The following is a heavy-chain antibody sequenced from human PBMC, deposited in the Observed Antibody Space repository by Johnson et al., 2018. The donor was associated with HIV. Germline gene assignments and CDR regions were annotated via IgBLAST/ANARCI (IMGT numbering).Heavy chain of an antibody. D-gene: IGHD6-13*01. CDR2: INSDGSST. V-gene: IGHV3-74*02. J-gene: IGHJ3*02. CDR3: ARGKGAAAAEAFDI. Sequence: VQLVESGGGLAKPAWSPRLSCAASQFIFSNYYMNCVRQAPGNGLVWVSRINSDGSSTSYADSVKGRFTISRDNAKNTLYLQINSLRAEDTAVYYCARGKGAAAAEAFDIWGQGTMVTVSS. CDR1: QFIFSNYY.